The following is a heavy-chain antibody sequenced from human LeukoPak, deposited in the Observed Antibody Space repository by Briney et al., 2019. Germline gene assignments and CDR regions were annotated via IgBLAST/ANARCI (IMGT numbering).Heavy chain of an antibody. V-gene: IGHV4-38-2*02. Sequence: PSETLSLTCTVSGYSISSGYYWGWIRQPPGKGLEWIGSFYHSGSTYYNPSLKSRVTISLDTSKNQFSLKLSSVTAADTAVYYCARHDSSGPYNAFDIWGQGTMVTVSS. CDR2: FYHSGST. CDR3: ARHDSSGPYNAFDI. J-gene: IGHJ3*02. D-gene: IGHD3-22*01. CDR1: GYSISSGYY.